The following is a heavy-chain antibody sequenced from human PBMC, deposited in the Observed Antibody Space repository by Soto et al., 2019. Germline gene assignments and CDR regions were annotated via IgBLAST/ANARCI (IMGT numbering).Heavy chain of an antibody. CDR2: IRRHTSVT. CDR3: XXXXXXXYXTVER. V-gene: IGHV3-48*01. CDR1: GLTLSTSS. D-gene: IGHD4-17*01. J-gene: IGHJ4*02. Sequence: EVQLVESGGMLVQPGGSLRLSCAAFGLTLSTSSMNWVRQAPGRGLEWISYIRRHTSVTAYADSVKGRFTISRDSXXXXXXXXXXXXXXXXXXXXXXXXXXXXXYXTVERWGQGTLVTVSS.